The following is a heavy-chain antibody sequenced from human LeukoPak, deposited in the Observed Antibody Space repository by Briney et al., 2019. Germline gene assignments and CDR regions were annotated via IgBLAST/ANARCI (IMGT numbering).Heavy chain of an antibody. CDR2: IYYSGHT. J-gene: IGHJ4*02. D-gene: IGHD2-15*01. CDR1: GGSISSYY. CDR3: ARGDCSGDSCSPLPLDY. Sequence: SETLSLTCTVSGGSISSYYWSWIRQPPGKGLEWIGYIYYSGHTNYNPSLKSRVTISVDTSKNQCSLKLSSVTAADTAVYYCARGDCSGDSCSPLPLDYWGQGTLVTVSS. V-gene: IGHV4-59*01.